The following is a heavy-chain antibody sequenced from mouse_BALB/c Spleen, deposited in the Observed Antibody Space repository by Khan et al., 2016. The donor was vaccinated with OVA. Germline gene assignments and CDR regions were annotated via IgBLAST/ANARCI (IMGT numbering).Heavy chain of an antibody. CDR2: IYPYNDDT. Sequence: EVQLQQSGPELVKPGASVKMSCMASGYTFTSYVIHWVRQKPGQDLEWIGYIYPYNDDTKYNEKFKDKATLTSDKSSSTAFMELSSLTSEDSAVYYCTRQLRLQGLPYWGQGTLVTVSA. CDR3: TRQLRLQGLPY. V-gene: IGHV1S136*01. D-gene: IGHD1-2*01. CDR1: GYTFTSYV. J-gene: IGHJ3*01.